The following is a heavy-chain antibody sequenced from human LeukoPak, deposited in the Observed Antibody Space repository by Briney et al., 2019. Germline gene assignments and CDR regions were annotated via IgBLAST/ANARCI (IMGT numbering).Heavy chain of an antibody. CDR1: GFTFSSYG. CDR2: IRYDGTNK. CDR3: AKDRGVGDYFDY. Sequence: GGSLRLSCAASGFTFSSYGMHWVRQAPGKGLEGVAFIRYDGTNKYYADSVKGRFTISRDNSKNTLYLQMNKLRAEDTAVYFCAKDRGVGDYFDYWGQGTLVTVSS. D-gene: IGHD2-8*01. J-gene: IGHJ4*02. V-gene: IGHV3-30*02.